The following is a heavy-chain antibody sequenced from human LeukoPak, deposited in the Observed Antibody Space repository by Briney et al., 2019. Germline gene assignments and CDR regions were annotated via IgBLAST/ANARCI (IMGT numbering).Heavy chain of an antibody. V-gene: IGHV3-74*01. D-gene: IGHD2-2*01. CDR1: GFNLSNYY. J-gene: IGHJ4*02. CDR2: LINHDTTA. CDR3: ARAGCSNPSCLAD. Sequence: GGSLRLSCAASGFNLSNYYMHWVRQPPGKGLVWVSSLINHDTTATYADSVKGRFTISRDNAKNTLYLQMNSLRTDDTAVYYCARAGCSNPSCLADWGQGILVTVSS.